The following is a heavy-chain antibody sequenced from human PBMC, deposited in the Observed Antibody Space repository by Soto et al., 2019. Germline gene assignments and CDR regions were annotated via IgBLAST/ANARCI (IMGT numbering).Heavy chain of an antibody. CDR3: ARENIQPWFRGQHDY. Sequence: SETLSLTCAVYGGSFSGYYWSWIRQPPGKGLEWIGEINHSGSTNYNPSLKSRVTISVDTSKNQFSLKLSSVTAADTAVYYCARENIQPWFRGQHDYWGQGTLVTVSS. CDR1: GGSFSGYY. CDR2: INHSGST. J-gene: IGHJ4*02. V-gene: IGHV4-34*01. D-gene: IGHD5-18*01.